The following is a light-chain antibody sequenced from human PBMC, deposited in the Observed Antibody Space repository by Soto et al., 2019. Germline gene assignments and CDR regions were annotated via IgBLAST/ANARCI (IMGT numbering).Light chain of an antibody. CDR3: SSYTSSSTVV. CDR2: DVN. V-gene: IGLV2-14*01. CDR1: SRDVGGYNY. Sequence: QSALTQPASVSGSPGQSITISCTGTSRDVGGYNYVSWYQQHPGKAPKLMIYDVNNQPSGVSNRFSGSKSDNTASLTISGLQAEDEADYYCSSYTSSSTVVFGGGTKLTVL. J-gene: IGLJ2*01.